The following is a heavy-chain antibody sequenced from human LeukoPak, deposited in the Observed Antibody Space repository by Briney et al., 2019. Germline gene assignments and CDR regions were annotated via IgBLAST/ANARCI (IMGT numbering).Heavy chain of an antibody. CDR2: ISSSGNT. V-gene: IGHV3-23*01. J-gene: IGHJ4*02. Sequence: PGGSLRLFCAASVFTFSRSAMTWVRQTPGKGLDWVSSISSSGNTYYADSVKGRFTISRENSKNMVYLQMNSLRAEDTAVYYCVKGRISEDGLDFWGQGTLVTVSS. CDR1: VFTFSRSA. D-gene: IGHD6-13*01. CDR3: VKGRISEDGLDF.